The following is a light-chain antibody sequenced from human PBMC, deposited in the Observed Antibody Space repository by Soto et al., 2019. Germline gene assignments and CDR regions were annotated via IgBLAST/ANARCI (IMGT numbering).Light chain of an antibody. Sequence: DIQGTQSPSILSASVGDRVTIACRASQSIRRWLAWYQQKPGKAPKLLIFDASTLESGVPSRFSGRGSETEFSLTISSLQPEDFATYYCQQYNSYSPATFGQGTKVDIK. CDR1: QSIRRW. CDR2: DAS. CDR3: QQYNSYSPAT. J-gene: IGKJ1*01. V-gene: IGKV1-5*01.